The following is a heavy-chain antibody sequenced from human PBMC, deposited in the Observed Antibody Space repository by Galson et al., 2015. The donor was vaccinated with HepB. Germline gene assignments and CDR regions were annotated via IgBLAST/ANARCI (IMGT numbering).Heavy chain of an antibody. V-gene: IGHV4-39*02. CDR3: TREEDSSSSH. J-gene: IGHJ4*02. CDR2: INYSGET. Sequence: SETLSLTCTVSGGSISSRNYYWSWIRQPPGKGLEWMGSINYSGETYYKPSLKSRITISVDTSRDQFSLEVRSVTAADTAVYFCTREEDSSSSHWGQGTLVTVSS. CDR1: GGSISSRNYY. D-gene: IGHD3-22*01.